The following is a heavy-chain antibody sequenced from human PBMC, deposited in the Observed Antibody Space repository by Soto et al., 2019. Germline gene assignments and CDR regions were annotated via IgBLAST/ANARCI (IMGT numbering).Heavy chain of an antibody. J-gene: IGHJ5*02. Sequence: QVQLVQSGAEVKKPGASVRVSCRASGCTFSNYDINWVRQATGQGLEWMGWMNPNSGNTGYAQKFQGRVTMTRDTSITTAYMELSSLTSEDTAVYYCFRERRANFAPWGQGTQVTVSS. CDR3: FRERRANFAP. CDR1: GCTFSNYD. CDR2: MNPNSGNT. D-gene: IGHD6-25*01. V-gene: IGHV1-8*01.